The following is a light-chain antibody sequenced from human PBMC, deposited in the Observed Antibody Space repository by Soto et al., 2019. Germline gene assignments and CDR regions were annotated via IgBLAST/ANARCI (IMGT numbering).Light chain of an antibody. CDR1: QSVSSY. V-gene: IGKV3-11*01. Sequence: EIVLTQSPATLSLSPGERATLSCRASQSVSSYLAWYQQKPGQAPRLLIYDASNRATGILARFSGSGSGTDFTLTISRLEPEDFAVYYCQQRSNWPRTFGQGTTVEIK. J-gene: IGKJ1*01. CDR3: QQRSNWPRT. CDR2: DAS.